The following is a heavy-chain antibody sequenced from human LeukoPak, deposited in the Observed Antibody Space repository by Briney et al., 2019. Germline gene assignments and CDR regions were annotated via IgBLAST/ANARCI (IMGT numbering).Heavy chain of an antibody. V-gene: IGHV4-34*01. J-gene: IGHJ6*03. CDR3: ARGGYSYGPVLYYYYSYMNV. CDR2: INHSGST. CDR1: GGTFSGYY. Sequence: SETLSLTCAVSGGTFSGYYWRWIRQPPGKGLEWIGEINHSGSTNYNPSLKSLVTISVDTSKNQSSLKLSSVTAADTAVYYCARGGYSYGPVLYYYYSYMNVWGKGTTVTVSS. D-gene: IGHD5-18*01.